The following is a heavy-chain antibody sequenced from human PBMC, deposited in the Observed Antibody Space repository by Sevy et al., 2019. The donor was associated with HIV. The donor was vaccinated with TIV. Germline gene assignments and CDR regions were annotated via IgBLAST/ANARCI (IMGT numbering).Heavy chain of an antibody. CDR3: AKDLGAYGSGSYQY. CDR2: ISGSGGST. V-gene: IGHV3-23*01. J-gene: IGHJ4*02. D-gene: IGHD3-10*01. Sequence: GGYLRLSCAASGFTFSSYAMSWVRQAPGKGLEWVSAISGSGGSTYYADSVKGRFTISRDNSKNTLYLQINSLRAEDTAVYYCAKDLGAYGSGSYQYWGQGTLVTVSS. CDR1: GFTFSSYA.